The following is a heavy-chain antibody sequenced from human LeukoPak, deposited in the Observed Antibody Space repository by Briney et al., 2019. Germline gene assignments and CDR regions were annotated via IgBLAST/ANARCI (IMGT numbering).Heavy chain of an antibody. V-gene: IGHV2-5*02. CDR2: IYWDDDK. CDR1: GFSLSTSGVG. Sequence: SGPTLVKPTQTLTLTCTFSGFSLSTSGVGVGWIRQPPGKALEWLALIYWDDDKRYSPSLKSRLTITKDTSKNQVVLTMTNMDPVDTATHYCAHRQRYSSGWYPWDYWGQGTLVTVSS. CDR3: AHRQRYSSGWYPWDY. D-gene: IGHD6-19*01. J-gene: IGHJ4*02.